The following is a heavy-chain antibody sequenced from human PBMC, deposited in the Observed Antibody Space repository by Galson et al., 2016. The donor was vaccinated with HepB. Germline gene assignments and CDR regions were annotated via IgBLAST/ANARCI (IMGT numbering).Heavy chain of an antibody. CDR1: GYTFTTYS. V-gene: IGHV1-3*01. CDR2: IIGGNGKT. D-gene: IGHD3-9*01. J-gene: IGHJ5*02. Sequence: SVKVSCKASGYTFTTYSIQWIRQAPGQGLEWMGWIIGGNGKTEYAQKFQGRLTLTRDTSASTAHMELASLTSEDTAVYFCARKHPFFFDGFDPWGQGTLVTVSS. CDR3: ARKHPFFFDGFDP.